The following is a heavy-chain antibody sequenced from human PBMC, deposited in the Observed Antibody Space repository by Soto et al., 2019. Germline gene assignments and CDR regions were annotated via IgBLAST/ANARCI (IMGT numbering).Heavy chain of an antibody. V-gene: IGHV4-59*01. J-gene: IGHJ4*02. CDR1: GGSISGSY. Sequence: TLSLTCSVSGGSISGSYWSCIRQSPGKGLEWLGYVYYTGSTNYSPSLRSRVSISVDTSKNEFSLRLSSVTAADTAVYFCARSVAVPGAHIDYWGQGTQVTGSS. D-gene: IGHD6-19*01. CDR2: VYYTGST. CDR3: ARSVAVPGAHIDY.